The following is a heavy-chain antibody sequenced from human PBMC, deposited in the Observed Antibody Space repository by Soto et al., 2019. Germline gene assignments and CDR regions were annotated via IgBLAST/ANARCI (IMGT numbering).Heavy chain of an antibody. V-gene: IGHV3-23*01. CDR2: ISGGGTST. J-gene: IGHJ4*02. CDR1: GFTFSNYA. Sequence: GGALRLSCAASGFTFSNYAMSWVRQAPGKGLEWASAISGGGTSTYYSDSVKGRFSISRDNSKNTLYLQMNTLRAEDTAVYYCEHALSQFFPFDHWGQGTLVTVSS. CDR3: EHALSQFFPFDH. D-gene: IGHD3-3*01.